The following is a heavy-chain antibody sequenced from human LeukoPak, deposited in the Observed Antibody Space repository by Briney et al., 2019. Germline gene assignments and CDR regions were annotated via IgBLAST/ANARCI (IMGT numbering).Heavy chain of an antibody. Sequence: GGSLRLSCAASGFTFSSYGMHWVRQAPGKGLEWVAVISYDGSNKYYADSVKGRFTISRDNSKNTLYLQMNSLRAEDTAVYYCAKGSEPGGELLRFLEWLLHYWGQGTLVTVSS. J-gene: IGHJ4*02. CDR1: GFTFSSYG. D-gene: IGHD3-3*01. CDR3: AKGSEPGGELLRFLEWLLHY. CDR2: ISYDGSNK. V-gene: IGHV3-30*18.